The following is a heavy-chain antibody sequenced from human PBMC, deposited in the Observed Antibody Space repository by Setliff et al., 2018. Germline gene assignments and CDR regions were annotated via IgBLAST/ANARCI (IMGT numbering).Heavy chain of an antibody. Sequence: GSLRLSCAASGFTFSTYEMNWVRQAPGKGLEWVSTINWDGKTTAYADSVKGRFTISSDNANRFLYLHMNSLTAADSAMYYCAKAGGSGFGMDYLDSWGQGTLVTVSS. J-gene: IGHJ4*02. V-gene: IGHV3-20*04. CDR3: AKAGGSGFGMDYLDS. CDR1: GFTFSTYE. D-gene: IGHD3-3*01. CDR2: INWDGKTT.